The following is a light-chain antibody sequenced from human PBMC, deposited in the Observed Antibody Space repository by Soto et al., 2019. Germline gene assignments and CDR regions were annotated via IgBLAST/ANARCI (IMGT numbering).Light chain of an antibody. CDR1: SSDVGSYNL. J-gene: IGLJ2*01. CDR3: CSYAGSSTPVL. Sequence: QSVLTQPASVSGSPGQSITISCTGTSSDVGSYNLVSWYQQHPGKAPKLMIYEGTKRPSGVSNRFSGSKSGNTASLTISGLKSEEGADYYCCSYAGSSTPVLFGGGTKLTVL. V-gene: IGLV2-23*01. CDR2: EGT.